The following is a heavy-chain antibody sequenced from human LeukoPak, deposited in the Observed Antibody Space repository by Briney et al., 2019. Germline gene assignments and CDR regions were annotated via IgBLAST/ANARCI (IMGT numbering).Heavy chain of an antibody. D-gene: IGHD5-18*01. J-gene: IGHJ4*02. CDR1: GFTFSSYG. CDR3: AKEEQLWYLHY. Sequence: PGRSLRLSCAASGFTFSSYGMHWVRQAPGKGLEWVAPISYDGSNKYYADSVKGRFTISRDNSKNTLYLQMNSLRAEDTAVYYCAKEEQLWYLHYWGQGTLVTVSS. V-gene: IGHV3-30*18. CDR2: ISYDGSNK.